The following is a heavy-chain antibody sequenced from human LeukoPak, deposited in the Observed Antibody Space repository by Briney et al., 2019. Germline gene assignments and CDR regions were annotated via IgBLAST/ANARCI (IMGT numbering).Heavy chain of an antibody. CDR3: ARGSSSSSNWFDP. D-gene: IGHD6-6*01. CDR1: GGSISSYY. J-gene: IGHJ5*02. V-gene: IGHV4-4*07. CDR2: IYTSGST. Sequence: SETLSLTCTVSGGSISSYYWSWFRQPAGKGLEWIGRIYTSGSTNYNPSLKSRVTMSVDTSKNQLSLKLSSVTAADTAVYYCARGSSSSSNWFDPWGQGTLVTVSS.